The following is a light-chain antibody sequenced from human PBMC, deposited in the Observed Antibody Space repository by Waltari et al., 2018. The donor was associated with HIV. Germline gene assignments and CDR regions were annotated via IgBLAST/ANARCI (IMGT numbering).Light chain of an antibody. CDR2: VGTGGIVG. J-gene: IGLJ2*01. CDR3: GADHGSGSNFVV. CDR1: SGYSNYK. V-gene: IGLV9-49*01. Sequence: QPVLTQPPSASASLGASVTLTCTLLSGYSNYKVDWYQQSPGKGPRFVMRVGTGGIVGSKGDGIPDRFSVLGSGLNRYLTIKNIQEEDESDYHCGADHGSGSNFVVFGGGTKLTVL.